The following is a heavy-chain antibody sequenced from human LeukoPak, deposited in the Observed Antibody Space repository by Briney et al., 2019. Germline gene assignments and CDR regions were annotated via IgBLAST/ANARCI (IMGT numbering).Heavy chain of an antibody. CDR3: ARGDAIAVAGNFDY. CDR2: IYTSGST. D-gene: IGHD6-19*01. Sequence: SETLSLTCTVSGGSISSYYWSWVRQPAGKGLEWIGRIYTSGSTNYNPSLKSRVTMSVDTSKNQFSLKLSSVTAADTAVYYCARGDAIAVAGNFDYWGQRTLVTVSS. J-gene: IGHJ4*02. CDR1: GGSISSYY. V-gene: IGHV4-4*07.